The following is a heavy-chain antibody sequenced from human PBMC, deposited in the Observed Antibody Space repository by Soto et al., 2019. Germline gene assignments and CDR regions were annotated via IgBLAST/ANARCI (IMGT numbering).Heavy chain of an antibody. D-gene: IGHD3-9*01. V-gene: IGHV4-34*01. J-gene: IGHJ6*02. CDR1: VGSVSCYY. Sequence: PSETLSLTCAVYVGSVSCYYWSWIRQPPGKGLEWIGEINHSGSTNYNPSLKSRVTISVDTSKNQFSLKLSSVTAADTAVYYCASRLIIIRGMDVWGQGTTVTVSS. CDR2: INHSGST. CDR3: ASRLIIIRGMDV.